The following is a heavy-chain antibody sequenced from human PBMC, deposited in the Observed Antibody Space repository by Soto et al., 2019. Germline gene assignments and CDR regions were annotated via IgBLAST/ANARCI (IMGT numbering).Heavy chain of an antibody. J-gene: IGHJ4*02. CDR3: TTYNDFWSGYYHYFDY. CDR2: IKSKTDGGTT. Sequence: LRLSCAASGFTFSNAWMNWVRQAPGKGLEWVGRIKSKTDGGTTDYAAPVKGRFTISRDDSKNTLYLQMNSLKTEDTAVYYCTTYNDFWSGYYHYFDYWGQGTLVTVSS. D-gene: IGHD3-3*01. CDR1: GFTFSNAW. V-gene: IGHV3-15*07.